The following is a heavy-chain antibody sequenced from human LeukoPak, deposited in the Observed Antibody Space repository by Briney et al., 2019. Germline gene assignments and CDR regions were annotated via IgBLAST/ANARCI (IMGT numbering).Heavy chain of an antibody. V-gene: IGHV3-21*04. CDR1: GFTFSSYS. D-gene: IGHD6-19*01. Sequence: GGSLRLSCAASGFTFSSYSMNRVRQAPGKGLEWVSSISSSSSYIYYADSVKGRFTISRDNAKNSLYLQMNSLRAEDTAVYFCARRPARAYSDGWFYFDYWGQGTLVTVSS. CDR2: ISSSSSYI. J-gene: IGHJ4*02. CDR3: ARRPARAYSDGWFYFDY.